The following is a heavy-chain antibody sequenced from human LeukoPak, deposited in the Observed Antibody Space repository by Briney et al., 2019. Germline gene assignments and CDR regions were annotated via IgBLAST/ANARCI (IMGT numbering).Heavy chain of an antibody. CDR2: INPNSGGT. V-gene: IGHV1-2*02. Sequence: SVKVSCKASGYSLIGYYMHWVRQAPGQGLEWMGRINPNSGGTKYAQKFQGRVTMTRDTSSSTAYMELSRLRSDDTAVYYCGRGLRYYYDSSGYTNWFDPWGQGTLVTVSS. D-gene: IGHD3-22*01. J-gene: IGHJ5*02. CDR3: GRGLRYYYDSSGYTNWFDP. CDR1: GYSLIGYY.